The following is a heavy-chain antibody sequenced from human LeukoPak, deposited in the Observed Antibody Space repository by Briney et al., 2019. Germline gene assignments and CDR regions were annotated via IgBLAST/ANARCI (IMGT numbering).Heavy chain of an antibody. CDR1: GFTFSSYE. D-gene: IGHD6-19*01. CDR3: ARDSPAIAVALDY. V-gene: IGHV3-48*03. Sequence: GGSLRLSCAASGFTFSSYEMNWVRQAPGKGLEWVSYISSSGSTIYYADSVKGRFTISRDNAKNSLYLQMNSLRAEDTAVYCARDSPAIAVALDYWGQGTLVTVSS. CDR2: ISSSGSTI. J-gene: IGHJ4*02.